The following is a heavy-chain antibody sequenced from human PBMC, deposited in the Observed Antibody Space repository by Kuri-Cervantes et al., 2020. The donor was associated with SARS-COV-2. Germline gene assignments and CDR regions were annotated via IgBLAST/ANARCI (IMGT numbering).Heavy chain of an antibody. CDR1: GFTFSSYA. CDR2: IKSKTDGGTT. V-gene: IGHV3-15*01. D-gene: IGHD3-3*01. CDR3: TTDGDCDFWSGYYDDY. Sequence: LSLTCAASGFTFSSYAMSWVRQAPGKGLEWVGRIKSKTDGGTTDYAAPVKGRFTISRDDSKNTLYLQMNSLKTEDTAVYYCTTDGDCDFWSGYYDDYWGQGTLVTVSS. J-gene: IGHJ4*02.